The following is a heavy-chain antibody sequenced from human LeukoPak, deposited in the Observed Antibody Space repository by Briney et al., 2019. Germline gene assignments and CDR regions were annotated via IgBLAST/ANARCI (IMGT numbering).Heavy chain of an antibody. D-gene: IGHD6-19*01. CDR2: ISAYNGNT. CDR1: GYTFTSYG. J-gene: IGHJ4*02. Sequence: ASVKVSCKASGYTFTSYGISWVRQAPGQGLEWMGWISAYNGNTNYAQKLQGRVTMTTDTSTSTAYMELRSLRSDGTAVYYCARTTPDSSGWSPHFDYWGQGTLVTVSS. V-gene: IGHV1-18*01. CDR3: ARTTPDSSGWSPHFDY.